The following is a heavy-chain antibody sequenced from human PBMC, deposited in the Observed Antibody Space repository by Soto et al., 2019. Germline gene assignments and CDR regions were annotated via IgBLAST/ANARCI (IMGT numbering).Heavy chain of an antibody. V-gene: IGHV4-59*01. J-gene: IGHJ6*02. CDR2: IYYSGST. Sequence: PSETLSLTCTVSGGSISSYYWSWIRQPPGKGLEWIGYIYYSGSTNYNPSLKSRVTISVDTSKNQFSLKLSSVTAADTAVYYCAREADGAGYYYYYYGMDVWGQGTTVTVSS. CDR1: GGSISSYY. CDR3: AREADGAGYYYYYYGMDV. D-gene: IGHD6-19*01.